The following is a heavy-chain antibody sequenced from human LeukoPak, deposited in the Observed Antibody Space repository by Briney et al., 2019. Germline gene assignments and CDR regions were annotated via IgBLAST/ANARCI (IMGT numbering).Heavy chain of an antibody. CDR1: GYTFTSYD. V-gene: IGHV1-8*03. Sequence: ASVKVSCKASGYTFTSYDINWVRQATGQGLEWMGWMNPNSGNAGYAQKFQGRVTITRNTSISTAYMELSSLRSEDTAVYYCARDMGLITMIVRDYWGQGTLVTVSS. CDR3: ARDMGLITMIVRDY. J-gene: IGHJ4*02. D-gene: IGHD3-22*01. CDR2: MNPNSGNA.